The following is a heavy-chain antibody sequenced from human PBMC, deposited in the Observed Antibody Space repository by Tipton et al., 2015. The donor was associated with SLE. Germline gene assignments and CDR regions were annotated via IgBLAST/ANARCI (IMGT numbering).Heavy chain of an antibody. D-gene: IGHD6-13*01. Sequence: TLSLTCTVSGGSISSGSYYWSWIRQPAGKGLEWIGYIYTSGSTNYNPSLKSRVTISVDTSKNQFSLKLSSVTAADTAVYYCAREGDSSSWGQGTLVTVSS. CDR1: GGSISSGSYY. J-gene: IGHJ4*02. V-gene: IGHV4-61*09. CDR2: IYTSGST. CDR3: AREGDSSS.